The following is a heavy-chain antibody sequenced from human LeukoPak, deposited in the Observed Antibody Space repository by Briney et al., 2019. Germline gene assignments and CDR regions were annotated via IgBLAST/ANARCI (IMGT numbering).Heavy chain of an antibody. J-gene: IGHJ5*02. V-gene: IGHV3-23*03. CDR2: IDPSGRTP. D-gene: IGHD1-26*01. Sequence: GGSLRLSCAASGFEFGDHAMNWVRQTPSTGLEWVAVIDPSGRTPFYADSVKGRFILSRDNYKNTLYLQMNSLRAEDTAVYYCARDGAGRGSYFDLDTWGQGTLVTVSS. CDR3: ARDGAGRGSYFDLDT. CDR1: GFEFGDHA.